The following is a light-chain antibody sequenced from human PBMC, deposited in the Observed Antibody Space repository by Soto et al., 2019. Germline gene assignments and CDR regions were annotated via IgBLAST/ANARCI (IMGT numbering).Light chain of an antibody. J-gene: IGKJ3*01. CDR3: QQYDNLPLS. CDR2: KAS. V-gene: IGKV1-33*01. CDR1: QTISSW. Sequence: DIQRTQSPSTLSGSVGESFTITWRASQTISSWLAWYQQKPWKAPKLLIYKASTLETGVPSRFSGSGSGTDFTFTISSLQPEDIATYDCQQYDNLPLSFGPGTKGDI.